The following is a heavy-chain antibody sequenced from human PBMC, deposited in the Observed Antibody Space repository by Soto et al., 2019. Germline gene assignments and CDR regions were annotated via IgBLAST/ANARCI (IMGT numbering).Heavy chain of an antibody. D-gene: IGHD4-17*01. CDR3: TRHGSGDYFLFDP. CDR1: GFTFSGFW. Sequence: EVRLVESGGGLVQPGGSLRLSCAASGFTFSGFWMHWVRQAPGKGLVWVSRASPDGTSTSYADSVKGRFTISRDNAKNTLYMQMKRLGAEDTAVYYCTRHGSGDYFLFDPWGQGTLVTVSS. J-gene: IGHJ5*02. V-gene: IGHV3-74*01. CDR2: ASPDGTST.